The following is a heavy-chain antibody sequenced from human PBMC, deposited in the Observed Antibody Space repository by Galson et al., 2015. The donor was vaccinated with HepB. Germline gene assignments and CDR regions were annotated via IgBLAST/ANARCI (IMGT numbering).Heavy chain of an antibody. CDR1: GGSISSGGYS. V-gene: IGHV4-30-2*01. Sequence: TLSLTCAVSGGSISSGGYSWSWIRQPPGKGLEWIGYIYHSGSTYYNPSLKSRVTISVDRSKNQFSLKLSSVTAADTAVYYCAREASYFDLWGRGTLVTVSS. CDR2: IYHSGST. J-gene: IGHJ2*01. CDR3: AREASYFDL.